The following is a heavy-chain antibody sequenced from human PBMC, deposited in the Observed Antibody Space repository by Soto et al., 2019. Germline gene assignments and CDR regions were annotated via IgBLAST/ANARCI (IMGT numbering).Heavy chain of an antibody. CDR2: IIPIFGTA. D-gene: IGHD6-6*01. CDR3: ARASWRGAARQEYYFDY. V-gene: IGHV1-69*01. CDR1: GGTFSSYA. J-gene: IGHJ4*02. Sequence: QVQLVQSGAEVKKPGSSVKVSCKASGGTFSSYAISWVRQAPGQGLEWMGGIIPIFGTANYAQKFQGRVTITADEATSTAYMGLSSLRSEDTAVYYWARASWRGAARQEYYFDYWGQGTLVTVSS.